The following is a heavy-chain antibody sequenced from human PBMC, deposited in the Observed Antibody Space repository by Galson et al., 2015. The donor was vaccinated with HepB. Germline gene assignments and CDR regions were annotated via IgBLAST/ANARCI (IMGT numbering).Heavy chain of an antibody. J-gene: IGHJ6*02. CDR3: ARVSSCGSGSPSYGMDV. CDR1: GFTFSSYA. CDR2: ISYDGSNK. Sequence: SLRLSCAASGFTFSSYAMHWVRQAPGKGLEWVAVISYDGSNKYYADSVKGRFTISRDNSKNTLYLQMNSLRAEDTAVYYCARVSSCGSGSPSYGMDVWGQGTTVTVSS. D-gene: IGHD3-10*01. V-gene: IGHV3-30*14.